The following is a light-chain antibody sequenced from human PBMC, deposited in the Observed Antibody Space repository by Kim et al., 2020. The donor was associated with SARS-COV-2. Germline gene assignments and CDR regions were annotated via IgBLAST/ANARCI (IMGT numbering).Light chain of an antibody. CDR1: QGISSA. Sequence: ASVGDRVTLTCRASQGISSALAWYQQKPGQAPKLLIYDASSLESGVPSRFSGSGSGTDFTLTISSLQPEDFATYYCQQFNNYPRTFGQGTKVDIK. V-gene: IGKV1D-13*01. CDR2: DAS. CDR3: QQFNNYPRT. J-gene: IGKJ1*01.